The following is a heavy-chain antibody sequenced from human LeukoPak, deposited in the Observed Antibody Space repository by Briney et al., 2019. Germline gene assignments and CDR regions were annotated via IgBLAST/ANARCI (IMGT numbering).Heavy chain of an antibody. V-gene: IGHV3-23*01. CDR2: ISATTSTT. D-gene: IGHD2-15*01. Sequence: GGSLRLSCAASGFTFSNYAMSWVRQSPGKGLEWVSAISATTSTTYYADSVRGRFTISRDISKNTLYLQMNSLRVEDTAVYYCARSKEDCCGSFDPWGQGTLVTVSS. CDR1: GFTFSNYA. CDR3: ARSKEDCCGSFDP. J-gene: IGHJ5*02.